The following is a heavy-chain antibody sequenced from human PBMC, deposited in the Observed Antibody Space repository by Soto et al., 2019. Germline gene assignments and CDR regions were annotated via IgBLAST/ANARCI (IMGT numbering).Heavy chain of an antibody. V-gene: IGHV3-30-3*01. CDR2: ISYDGSNK. CDR1: GFTFSSYA. Sequence: QVQLVESGGGVVQPGRSLRLSCAASGFTFSSYAMHWVRQAPGKGLEWVAVISYDGSNKYYADSVKGRFTISRDNSKNTLYLQMNSLRAEDTAVYYCARGSRGFDSWGQGTLVTVSS. J-gene: IGHJ4*02. CDR3: ARGSRGFDS.